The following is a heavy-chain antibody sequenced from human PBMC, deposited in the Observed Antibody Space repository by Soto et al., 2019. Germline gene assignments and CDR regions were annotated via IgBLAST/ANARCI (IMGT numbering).Heavy chain of an antibody. CDR3: ARTFWSGYYVDY. D-gene: IGHD3-3*01. CDR1: GYTFTSYY. V-gene: IGHV1-46*01. CDR2: INPSGGST. J-gene: IGHJ4*02. Sequence: ASVKVSCKAPGYTFTSYYIHLVRQAPGQGLEWMGIINPSGGSTTYAQKFQGRVTMTRDTSTSTVYMELSSLRSEDTAVYYRARTFWSGYYVDYWGQGTLVTVSS.